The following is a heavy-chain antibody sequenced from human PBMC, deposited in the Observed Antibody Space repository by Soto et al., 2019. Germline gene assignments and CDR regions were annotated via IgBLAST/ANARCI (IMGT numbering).Heavy chain of an antibody. CDR3: AREYYYDSSGYYYVGLLDY. CDR1: GFTFSSYG. J-gene: IGHJ4*02. V-gene: IGHV3-33*01. D-gene: IGHD3-22*01. CDR2: IWYDGSNK. Sequence: QMQLVESGGGVVQPGRSLRLSCAASGFTFSSYGMHWVRQAPGKGLEWVAVIWYDGSNKYYADSVKGRFTISRDNSKNTLYLQMNSLRAEDTAVYYCAREYYYDSSGYYYVGLLDYWGQGTLVTVSS.